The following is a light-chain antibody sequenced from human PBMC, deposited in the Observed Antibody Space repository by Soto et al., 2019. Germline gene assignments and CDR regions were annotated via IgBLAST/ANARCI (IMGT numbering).Light chain of an antibody. Sequence: QSVLTQPASVSGSPGQAIAISCTGTSSDVGAYNYVSWYQHHPGKAPELLLYDVSNRPSGVSDRFSRSRSGNTASLTISALQAEDEADYYCCSYAGSNTHYVFGTGTKLTVL. J-gene: IGLJ1*01. CDR3: CSYAGSNTHYV. CDR2: DVS. V-gene: IGLV2-14*03. CDR1: SSDVGAYNY.